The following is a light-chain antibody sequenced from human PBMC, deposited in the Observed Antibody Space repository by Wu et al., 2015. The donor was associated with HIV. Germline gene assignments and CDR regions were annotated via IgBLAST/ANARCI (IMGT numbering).Light chain of an antibody. CDR3: QQYYNWPPF. CDR1: QSVSSN. J-gene: IGKJ3*01. V-gene: IGKV3-15*01. Sequence: EIVLTQSPGTLSLSPGERATLSCRASQSVSSNLAWYQQKPGQAPRLLIYGASTRATGIPARFSGSGSGTEFTLTISSLQSEDFAVYYCQQYYNWPPFFGPGTKVDIK. CDR2: GAS.